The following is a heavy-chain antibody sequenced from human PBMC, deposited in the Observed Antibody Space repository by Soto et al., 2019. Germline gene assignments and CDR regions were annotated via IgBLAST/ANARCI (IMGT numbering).Heavy chain of an antibody. CDR1: GSTFSSYG. D-gene: IGHD3-22*01. CDR2: ISYDGSNK. Sequence: QVQLVESGGGVVQPGGSLRLSCVASGSTFSSYGMHWVRQAPGKGLEWVAVISYDGSNKNYADSVKGRFTISRDNSKNXXYVQMNSLRAEDTAVYYCAKDTYYHDTSGYYVFDYWGQGTLVTVSS. J-gene: IGHJ4*02. CDR3: AKDTYYHDTSGYYVFDY. V-gene: IGHV3-30*18.